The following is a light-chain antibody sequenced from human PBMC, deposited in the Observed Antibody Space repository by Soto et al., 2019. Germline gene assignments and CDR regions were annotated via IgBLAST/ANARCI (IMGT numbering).Light chain of an antibody. CDR1: NSDVGGYDF. CDR3: CAFTSRSSLV. J-gene: IGLJ2*01. CDR2: DVS. Sequence: QSVLTQPASVSGSPGQSITLSCTGTNSDVGGYDFVSWYQQHPGKAPKLMVYDVSNRPSGVSNRFSGSKSGNTASLTISGLQAEDEATYCCCAFTSRSSLVFGGGTKLTVL. V-gene: IGLV2-14*03.